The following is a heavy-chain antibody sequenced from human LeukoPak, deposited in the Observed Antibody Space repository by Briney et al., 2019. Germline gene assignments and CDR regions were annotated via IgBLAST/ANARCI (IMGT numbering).Heavy chain of an antibody. J-gene: IGHJ4*02. D-gene: IGHD2-15*01. CDR1: GVSISSGGYY. Sequence: PSETLSLTCTVSGVSISSGGYYWSWIRQHPGKGLEWIGYIYYSGSTYYNPSLKSRVTISVDTSKNRFSLRLSSVTAADTAVYYCARGPSSRIVEVLYYFDYWGQGTLVTVSS. V-gene: IGHV4-31*03. CDR2: IYYSGST. CDR3: ARGPSSRIVEVLYYFDY.